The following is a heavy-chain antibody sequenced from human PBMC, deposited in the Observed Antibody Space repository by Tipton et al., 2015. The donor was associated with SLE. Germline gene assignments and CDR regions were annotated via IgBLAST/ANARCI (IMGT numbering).Heavy chain of an antibody. CDR1: GGSIRSDYY. Sequence: TLSLTCTVSGGSIRSDYYWSWIRQHPGKGLEWIGYIYYSGSAHYNPSLKSRVTISVDTSNDQFSLNLTSVTAADTAVYYCARDVWGYWYFDLWGSGTPVTVSS. CDR3: ARDVWGYWYFDL. CDR2: IYYSGSA. J-gene: IGHJ2*01. V-gene: IGHV4-59*01. D-gene: IGHD3-16*01.